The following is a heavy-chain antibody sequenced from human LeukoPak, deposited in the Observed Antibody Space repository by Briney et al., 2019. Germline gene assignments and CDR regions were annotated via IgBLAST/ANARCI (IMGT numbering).Heavy chain of an antibody. CDR2: ISWNSGGI. Sequence: GGSLRLSCAASGFTFDDYAMHWVRQAPGKGLEWVSGISWNSGGIGYADSVKGRFTISRDNAKNSLYLQMNSLRAEDMALYYCAKDNKYDSSFWFDYWGQGTLVTVSS. J-gene: IGHJ4*02. CDR3: AKDNKYDSSFWFDY. CDR1: GFTFDDYA. D-gene: IGHD3-22*01. V-gene: IGHV3-9*03.